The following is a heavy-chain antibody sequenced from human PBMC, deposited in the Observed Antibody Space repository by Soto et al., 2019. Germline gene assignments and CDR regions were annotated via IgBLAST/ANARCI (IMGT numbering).Heavy chain of an antibody. CDR3: AKERLGTSSNSCVFEY. D-gene: IGHD2-2*01. V-gene: IGHV3-30*18. Sequence: VGSLRLSCAASVLTFSSYGTHCVRHAPGKWLEWVAVISYDGSNKYYADYVKGRFTISRDNSKNTLYLQMNSLRAEDTAVYYCAKERLGTSSNSCVFEYWRQGPLVTVSS. CDR2: ISYDGSNK. CDR1: VLTFSSYG. J-gene: IGHJ4*02.